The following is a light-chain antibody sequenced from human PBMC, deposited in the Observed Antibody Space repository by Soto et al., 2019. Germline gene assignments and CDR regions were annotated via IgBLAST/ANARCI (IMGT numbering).Light chain of an antibody. CDR3: QQYRNWPRT. V-gene: IGKV3-15*01. CDR1: QSVGGS. Sequence: EIVMTQSPATLSVSPGERATLSCRASQSVGGSLAWYQQKPGQAPGRLIYGASTRGTGVPARFSGSGSGTEFTLTISSLQSEDFAVSYCQQYRNWPRTFGQGTKVEIK. J-gene: IGKJ1*01. CDR2: GAS.